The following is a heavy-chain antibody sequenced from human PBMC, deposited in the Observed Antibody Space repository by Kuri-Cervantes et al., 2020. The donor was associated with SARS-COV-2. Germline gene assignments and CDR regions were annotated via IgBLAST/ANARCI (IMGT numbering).Heavy chain of an antibody. J-gene: IGHJ4*02. CDR2: INPNSGGT. CDR1: GYTFTSYG. Sequence: ASVKVSCKASGYTFTSYGISWVRQAPGQGLEWMGWINPNSGGTNYAQRFQGWVTMTRDTSISTAYMELSSLRSEDTAVYYCARGVATNRNDYFDYWGQGTLVTVSS. V-gene: IGHV1-2*04. CDR3: ARGVATNRNDYFDY. D-gene: IGHD5-12*01.